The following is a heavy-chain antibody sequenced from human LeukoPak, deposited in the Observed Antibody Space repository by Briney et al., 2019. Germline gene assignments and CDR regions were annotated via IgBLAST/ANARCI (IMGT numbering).Heavy chain of an antibody. D-gene: IGHD6-13*01. CDR2: INHRGST. J-gene: IGHJ4*02. CDR1: GGSFSGYY. Sequence: SETLSLTCAVYGGSFSGYYWSWIRQPPGKGREGRGEINHRGSTNYNPSLKSRVTISVDTSKNQFSLKVSSVTAADTAGYYCARGTRIAIGAFDYWGQGTLVTV. V-gene: IGHV4-34*01. CDR3: ARGTRIAIGAFDY.